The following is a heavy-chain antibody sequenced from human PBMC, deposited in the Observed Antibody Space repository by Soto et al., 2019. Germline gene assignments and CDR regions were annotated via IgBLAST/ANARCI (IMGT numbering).Heavy chain of an antibody. CDR1: GVTFSSCA. CDR3: AKGRSYYYYYGVDV. Sequence: GGSLRLSCAASGVTFSSCAMGWVRQAPGKGLEWVSDIIDSGASTYYADSVKGRFTISRDNSKSTLYLQMNSLRAEDTALYYCAKGRSYYYYYGVDVWGQGTTVTVSS. V-gene: IGHV3-23*01. J-gene: IGHJ6*02. CDR2: IIDSGAST.